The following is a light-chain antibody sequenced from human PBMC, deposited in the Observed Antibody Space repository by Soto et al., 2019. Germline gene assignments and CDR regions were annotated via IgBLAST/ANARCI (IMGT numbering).Light chain of an antibody. J-gene: IGKJ5*01. CDR3: QQYGSSPIT. CDR2: RAS. CDR1: QSLSGN. V-gene: IGKV3-15*01. Sequence: EIVMTQSPATLAGSPGETVTLSCRASQSLSGNLAWYKQKPGQAPRIFIFRASTRATGVPARFGGRGSGTEFTLTISRLEPEDFEVYYCQQYGSSPITFGQGTRLEI.